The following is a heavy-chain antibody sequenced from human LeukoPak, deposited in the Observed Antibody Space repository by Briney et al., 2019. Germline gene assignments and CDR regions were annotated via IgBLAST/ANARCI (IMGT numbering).Heavy chain of an antibody. V-gene: IGHV3-48*04. Sequence: GGSLRLSCAASGFTFSIYSINWVRQAPGMGLEWVSYITGSSDTINYADSVKGRFTISRDNAKNSLYLQMNSLRAEDTAVYYCAREGEYNCSGGSCYSPRIVGAPFDYWGQGTLVTVSS. D-gene: IGHD2-15*01. J-gene: IGHJ4*02. CDR2: ITGSSDTI. CDR1: GFTFSIYS. CDR3: AREGEYNCSGGSCYSPRIVGAPFDY.